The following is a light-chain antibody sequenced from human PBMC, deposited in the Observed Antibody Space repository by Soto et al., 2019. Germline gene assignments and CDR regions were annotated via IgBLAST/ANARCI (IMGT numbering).Light chain of an antibody. CDR3: QQANSCPWT. J-gene: IGKJ1*01. CDR2: TAS. V-gene: IGKV1-12*01. Sequence: DIQMPQSPSSVSASVGDRVTITCRASQGLGSWLAWYQQKPGKAPNLLIYTASSLQSGVPSRFSGSGSGTDFTLTFSSLQPEDLASYYCQQANSCPWTFGQGTRVEIK. CDR1: QGLGSW.